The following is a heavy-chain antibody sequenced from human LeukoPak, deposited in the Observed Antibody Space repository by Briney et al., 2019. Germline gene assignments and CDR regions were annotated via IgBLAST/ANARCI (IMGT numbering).Heavy chain of an antibody. CDR1: GLSFSTYA. V-gene: IGHV3-23*01. D-gene: IGHD2/OR15-2a*01. J-gene: IGHJ2*01. Sequence: GGSLRLSCAASGLSFSTYAMAWIHQAPGKGLEWVSAISGSGDNSYYTDSVKGRLTISRDNSKNTLYLQMNSLRAEDTAVYFCAKGLGLSYWYFDLWGRGTLVTVSS. CDR3: AKGLGLSYWYFDL. CDR2: ISGSGDNS.